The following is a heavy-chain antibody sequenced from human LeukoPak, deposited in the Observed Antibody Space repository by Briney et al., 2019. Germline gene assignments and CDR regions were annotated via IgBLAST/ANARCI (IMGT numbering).Heavy chain of an antibody. D-gene: IGHD3-10*01. CDR3: ARGDKKENQSGPSGYFDP. V-gene: IGHV1-2*02. Sequence: GASVKVSCKASGYTFTGYHIHWVRQAPGQGLEWIGWINPNSGGTNFGPKFHGGVSMTRDTSITTAYMELSSLRSDDTAVYYCARGDKKENQSGPSGYFDPWGQGTLVTVSS. CDR2: INPNSGGT. J-gene: IGHJ5*02. CDR1: GYTFTGYH.